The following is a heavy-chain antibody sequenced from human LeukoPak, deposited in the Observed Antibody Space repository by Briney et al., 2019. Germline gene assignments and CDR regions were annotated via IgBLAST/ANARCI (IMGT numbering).Heavy chain of an antibody. D-gene: IGHD2-15*01. CDR1: GITLSNYG. CDR3: AKRGVVIRVILVGFHKEAYYFDS. J-gene: IGHJ4*02. Sequence: PGGSLRLSCVVSGITLSNYGMSWVRQAPGKGLEWVAGISDSGRSTNYANSVKGRFTISRDNPENTLYLQMNSLRAEDTAVYFCAKRGVVIRVILVGFHKEAYYFDSWGQGALVTVSS. CDR2: ISDSGRST. V-gene: IGHV3-23*01.